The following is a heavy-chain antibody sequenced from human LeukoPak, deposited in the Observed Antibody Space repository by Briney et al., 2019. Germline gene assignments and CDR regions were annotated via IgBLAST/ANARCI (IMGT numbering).Heavy chain of an antibody. CDR1: GFTFSAFG. D-gene: IGHD3-22*01. J-gene: IGHJ4*02. CDR2: ISGDGGST. V-gene: IGHV3-64*01. CDR3: ARVRSYGSSGYYYDY. Sequence: GGSLSLSCAASGFTFSAFGMHWVRQAPGKGLEYVSAISGDGGSTYYANSVKVRFTISRDNSKNTLYLQMGSLRAEDMAVYYCARVRSYGSSGYYYDYWGQGTLVTVSP.